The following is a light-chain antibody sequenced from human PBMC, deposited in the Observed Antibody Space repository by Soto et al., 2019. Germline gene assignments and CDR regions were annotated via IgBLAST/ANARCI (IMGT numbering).Light chain of an antibody. CDR2: WAS. V-gene: IGKV4-1*01. J-gene: IGKJ2*01. Sequence: DIVMTQSPDSLAVSLGERATINCKSSQSVLYRSNNENYLTWYQQKPGQPPKLLIYWASTRESGVPDRFSGSGSGTDFTLTISSLQAEDVAVYYCQQYYSTPTFGQGTKLEIK. CDR3: QQYYSTPT. CDR1: QSVLYRSNNENY.